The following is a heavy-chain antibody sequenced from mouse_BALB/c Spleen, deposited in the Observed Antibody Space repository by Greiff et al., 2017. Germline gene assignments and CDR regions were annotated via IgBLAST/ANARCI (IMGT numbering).Heavy chain of an antibody. CDR1: GFAFSSYD. D-gene: IGHD1-1*01. J-gene: IGHJ4*01. V-gene: IGHV5-12-1*01. Sequence: EVQLVESGGGLVKPGGSLKLSCAASGFAFSSYDMSWVRQTPEKRLEWVAYISSGGGSTYYPDTVKGRFTISRDNAKNTLYLKMSSLKSEDTAMYYCARSYYGTNAMDYWGQGTSVTVSS. CDR2: ISSGGGST. CDR3: ARSYYGTNAMDY.